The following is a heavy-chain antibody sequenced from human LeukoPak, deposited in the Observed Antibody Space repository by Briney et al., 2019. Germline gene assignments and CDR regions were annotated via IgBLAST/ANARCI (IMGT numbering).Heavy chain of an antibody. CDR2: IEPDGSET. CDR1: GFSFSSHW. D-gene: IGHD5-24*01. Sequence: GGSLRLSCAGSGFSFSSHWMSWVRQAPGKGLEWVANIEPDGSETYYVDSVKGRFTISRDNAKNSLYLQMSSLRAEDTAVYYCAKDPGMATTPFDYWGQGTLVTVSS. V-gene: IGHV3-7*03. J-gene: IGHJ4*02. CDR3: AKDPGMATTPFDY.